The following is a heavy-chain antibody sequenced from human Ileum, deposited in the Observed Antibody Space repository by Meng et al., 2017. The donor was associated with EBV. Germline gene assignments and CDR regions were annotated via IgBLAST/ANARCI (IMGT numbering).Heavy chain of an antibody. CDR1: GDSISNEHW. CDR3: ASNGAFSLDH. J-gene: IGHJ4*02. V-gene: IGHV4-4*02. CDR2: IHHTRGP. D-gene: IGHD2-8*01. Sequence: QVQLQGSGPGLGGPSGTLSPTCSVSGDSISNEHWWSWVRQSPGKGLEWIGEIHHTRGPNYNPSLKSRVIISVDKSNNHFSLRLSAVTAADTAVYYCASNGAFSLDHWGQGTLVTVSS.